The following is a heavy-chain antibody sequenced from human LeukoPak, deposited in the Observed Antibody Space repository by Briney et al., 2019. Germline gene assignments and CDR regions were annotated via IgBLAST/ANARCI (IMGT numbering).Heavy chain of an antibody. D-gene: IGHD6-13*01. Sequence: SVKVSCKASGGTFSSYAISWVRQAPGQGREWMGGIIPIFGTANYAQKFQGRVTITTDESTSTAYMELSSLRSEDTAVYYCAQPPYSSSHTNHDAFVIWGQGTMVTVSS. CDR1: GGTFSSYA. V-gene: IGHV1-69*05. J-gene: IGHJ3*02. CDR2: IIPIFGTA. CDR3: AQPPYSSSHTNHDAFVI.